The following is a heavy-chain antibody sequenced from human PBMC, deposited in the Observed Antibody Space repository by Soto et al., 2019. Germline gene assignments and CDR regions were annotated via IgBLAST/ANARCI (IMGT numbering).Heavy chain of an antibody. CDR3: ARNRPKGYYDILTGYYRSAWFDP. CDR1: GGSISSGGYS. CDR2: IYHSGST. V-gene: IGHV4-30-2*01. D-gene: IGHD3-9*01. J-gene: IGHJ5*02. Sequence: PSETLSLTCAVSGGSISSGGYSWSWIRQPPGKGLEWIGYIYHSGSTYYNPSLKSRVTISVDRSKNQFSLKLSSVTAADTAVYYCARNRPKGYYDILTGYYRSAWFDPWGQGTLVTVSS.